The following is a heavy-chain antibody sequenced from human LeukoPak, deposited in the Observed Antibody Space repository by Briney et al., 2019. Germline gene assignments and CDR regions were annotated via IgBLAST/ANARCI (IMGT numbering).Heavy chain of an antibody. CDR1: GGSISSYY. J-gene: IGHJ4*02. V-gene: IGHV4-4*07. CDR3: ATAITMLRGDHFDY. Sequence: SETLSLTCTVSGGSISSYYWSWIRQPAGKGLDWIGRIYTSGNTIHNPSPKCRDTLSVNTSKNPFSPKLSYVTAADTAVYYCATAITMLRGDHFDYWGQGTLVTVSS. D-gene: IGHD3-10*01. CDR2: IYTSGNT.